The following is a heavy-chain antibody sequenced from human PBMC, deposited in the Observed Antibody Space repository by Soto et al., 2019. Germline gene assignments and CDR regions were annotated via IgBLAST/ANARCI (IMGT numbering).Heavy chain of an antibody. CDR1: GFTFSSYA. Sequence: WGSLRLSCAASGFTFSSYAMSWVRQAPGKGLEWVPAISGSGGSTYYADSVKGRFTISRDNSKNTLYLQMNSLRAEDTAVYYCARYTVTTGYYYGMDVWGQGTTVTVSS. D-gene: IGHD4-4*01. V-gene: IGHV3-23*01. CDR3: ARYTVTTGYYYGMDV. CDR2: ISGSGGST. J-gene: IGHJ6*02.